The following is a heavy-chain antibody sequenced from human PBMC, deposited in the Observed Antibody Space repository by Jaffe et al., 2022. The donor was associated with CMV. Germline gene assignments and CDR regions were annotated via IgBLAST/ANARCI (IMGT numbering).Heavy chain of an antibody. CDR1: GYTFTGYY. CDR2: INPNSGGT. V-gene: IGHV1-2*04. J-gene: IGHJ4*02. CDR3: ARGYYDSSGYWSGFDY. Sequence: QVQLVQSGAEVKKPGASVKVSCKASGYTFTGYYMHWVRQAPGQGLEWMGWINPNSGGTNYAQKFQGWVTMTRDTSISTAYMELSRLRSDDTAVYYCARGYYDSSGYWSGFDYWGQGTLVTVSS. D-gene: IGHD3-22*01.